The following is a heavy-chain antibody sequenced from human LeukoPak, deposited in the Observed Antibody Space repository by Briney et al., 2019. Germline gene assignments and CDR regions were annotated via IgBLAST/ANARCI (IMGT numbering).Heavy chain of an antibody. V-gene: IGHV1-69*05. D-gene: IGHD6-13*01. Sequence: ASVKVSCNASGGTFSSYAISWLRQAPGQGLEWMVRIIPIFGTANYAQKFQGRVTITTDESTRTAYMELSSLRSEDTAVYYCAREPYSSSWYVDYWGQGTLVTVSS. CDR2: IIPIFGTA. CDR3: AREPYSSSWYVDY. CDR1: GGTFSSYA. J-gene: IGHJ4*02.